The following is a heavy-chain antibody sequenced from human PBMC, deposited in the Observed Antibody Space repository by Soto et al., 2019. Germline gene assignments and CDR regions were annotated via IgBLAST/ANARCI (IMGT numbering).Heavy chain of an antibody. CDR3: SRRAPEGFDP. Sequence: SETLSLTCTVSGGTIRSSNYYWAWIRQPPGKGLEWIGSIDYSGSTYYNPSLKSRVTISVDTSKNHFSLKLGSVAAADTALYYCSRRAPEGFDPWGQGTLVTVSS. J-gene: IGHJ5*02. CDR2: IDYSGST. CDR1: GGTIRSSNYY. V-gene: IGHV4-39*02.